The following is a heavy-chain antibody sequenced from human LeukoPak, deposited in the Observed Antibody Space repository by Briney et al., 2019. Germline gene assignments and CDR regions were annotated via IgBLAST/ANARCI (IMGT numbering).Heavy chain of an antibody. Sequence: GGSLRLSCAASGFTFRSYSMNWVRQAPGKGLVWVSSISSSSSYVYYADSVKGRFTISRDNAKNSLYLQMNSLRAEDTAVYYCARATHDYGDYVDYYYYYGMDVWGKGTTVTVSS. CDR2: ISSSSSYV. J-gene: IGHJ6*04. D-gene: IGHD4-17*01. CDR3: ARATHDYGDYVDYYYYYGMDV. V-gene: IGHV3-21*01. CDR1: GFTFRSYS.